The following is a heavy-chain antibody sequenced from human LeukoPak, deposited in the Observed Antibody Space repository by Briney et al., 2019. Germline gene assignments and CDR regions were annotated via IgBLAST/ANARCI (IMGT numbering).Heavy chain of an antibody. CDR3: AREGRGTDAFDI. CDR2: IYSAGSI. V-gene: IGHV3-66*01. D-gene: IGHD3-16*01. Sequence: GGSLRLSCVASGLIVSSNYMNWVRQAPGKGLEWVSIIYSAGSIDYADSVKGRFTISRDNSKNTVYLQMNNVTGADTAVYYCAREGRGTDAFDIWGQGTIVTVSS. J-gene: IGHJ3*02. CDR1: GLIVSSNY.